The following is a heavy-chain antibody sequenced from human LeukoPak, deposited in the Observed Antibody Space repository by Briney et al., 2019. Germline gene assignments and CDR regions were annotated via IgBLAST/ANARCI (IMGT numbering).Heavy chain of an antibody. CDR1: GGSISSYY. CDR3: ARDRGPFDP. V-gene: IGHV4-59*12. CDR2: IYYSGST. J-gene: IGHJ5*02. D-gene: IGHD3-10*01. Sequence: PSETLSLTCTVSGGSISSYYWTWIRQPPGKGLEWIGYIYYSGSTNYNPSLKSRVTISVDTYKNQFSLKLSSVTAADTAVYYCARDRGPFDPWGQGTLVTVSS.